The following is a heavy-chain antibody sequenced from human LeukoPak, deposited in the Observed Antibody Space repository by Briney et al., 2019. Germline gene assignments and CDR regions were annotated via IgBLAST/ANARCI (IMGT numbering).Heavy chain of an antibody. D-gene: IGHD2-15*01. CDR3: ARIPCSGGSCYLYYYGMDV. V-gene: IGHV3-66*01. Sequence: GGSLRLSCAASGFTVSSNYMSWVRQAPGRGLEWVSVIYSGGSTYYADSVKGRFTISRDNSKNTLYLQMNSLRAEDTAVYYCARIPCSGGSCYLYYYGMDVWGQGTTVTVSS. J-gene: IGHJ6*02. CDR2: IYSGGST. CDR1: GFTVSSNY.